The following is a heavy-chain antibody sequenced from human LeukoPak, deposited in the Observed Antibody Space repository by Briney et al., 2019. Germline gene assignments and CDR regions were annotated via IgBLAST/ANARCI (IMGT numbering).Heavy chain of an antibody. Sequence: SETLSLTCTVSGGSISSYYWSWIRQPPGKGLEWIGYIYTSGSTNYNPSLKSRVTISVDTSKNQFSLKLSSVTAADTAVYCCAATSYYYDSSGYFAFDIWGQGTMVTVSS. CDR3: AATSYYYDSSGYFAFDI. D-gene: IGHD3-22*01. V-gene: IGHV4-4*09. J-gene: IGHJ3*02. CDR1: GGSISSYY. CDR2: IYTSGST.